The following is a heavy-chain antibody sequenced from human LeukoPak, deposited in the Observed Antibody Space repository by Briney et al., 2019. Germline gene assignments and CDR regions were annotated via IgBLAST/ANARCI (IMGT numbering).Heavy chain of an antibody. Sequence: GGSLRLSCAASGFTFSSYGMHWVRQAPGKGLEWVAVIWYDGSNKYYADSVKGRFTISRDNSTNTLYLQMNSLRAEDTAVYYCARDQGGRFRCSSTSCYTGDWYFDLWGRGTLVTVSS. D-gene: IGHD2-2*02. CDR1: GFTFSSYG. V-gene: IGHV3-33*01. CDR3: ARDQGGRFRCSSTSCYTGDWYFDL. J-gene: IGHJ2*01. CDR2: IWYDGSNK.